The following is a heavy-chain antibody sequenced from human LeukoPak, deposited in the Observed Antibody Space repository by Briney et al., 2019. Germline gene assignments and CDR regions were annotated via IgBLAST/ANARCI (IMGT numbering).Heavy chain of an antibody. V-gene: IGHV3-53*01. Sequence: GGSLRLSCAASGFTVSSNYMSWVRQAPGKGLEWVSTINRSGSTYDADSVKGRFTISRDNSKNTLYLQMNSLRAEDTAIYYCAKETSESYSPLEYWGQGTLVTVSS. J-gene: IGHJ4*02. CDR3: AKETSESYSPLEY. CDR2: INRSGST. D-gene: IGHD1-26*01. CDR1: GFTVSSNY.